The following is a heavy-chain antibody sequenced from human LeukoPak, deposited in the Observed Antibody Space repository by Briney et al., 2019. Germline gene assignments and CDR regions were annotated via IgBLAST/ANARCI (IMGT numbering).Heavy chain of an antibody. J-gene: IGHJ4*02. D-gene: IGHD1-26*01. CDR3: AREYSGIMYYFAY. Sequence: GGSLRLSCAASGFTFSDYYMSWIRQAPGKGLEWVSYISSSGSTIYYADSVKGRFTISRDNAKNSLYLQMNRLRAEDTAVYYCAREYSGIMYYFAYWGQGTLVTVSS. V-gene: IGHV3-11*01. CDR2: ISSSGSTI. CDR1: GFTFSDYY.